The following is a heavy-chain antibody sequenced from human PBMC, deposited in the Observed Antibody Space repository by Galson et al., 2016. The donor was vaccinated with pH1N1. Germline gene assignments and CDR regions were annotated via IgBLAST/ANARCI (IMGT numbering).Heavy chain of an antibody. V-gene: IGHV5-51*03. D-gene: IGHD2-2*01. CDR3: ARLPYCDTTSCPFDY. J-gene: IGHJ4*02. CDR2: IYPGDSDT. CDR1: GYSFTSYW. Sequence: QSGAEVKKPGESLRISCQGSGYSFTSYWIAWMRQMPGKGLEWMGIIYPGDSDTRYSPSFQGQVTISADKSISTAYLQWSSLRASDTAMYYCARLPYCDTTSCPFDYWGQGTLVTVSS.